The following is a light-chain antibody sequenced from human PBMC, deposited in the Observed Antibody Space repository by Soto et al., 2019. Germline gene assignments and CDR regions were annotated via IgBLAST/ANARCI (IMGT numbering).Light chain of an antibody. CDR2: EVS. J-gene: IGLJ2*01. CDR3: NSFAGNNNLV. Sequence: QSVLTQPASVSGSPGQSITISCTGTSYDVGAYNYVSWYQQHPGKAPKLMISEVSNRPSGISNRFSGSKSGNTASLTISGLQAEDEADYYCNSFAGNNNLVFGGGTKVTVL. CDR1: SYDVGAYNY. V-gene: IGLV2-14*01.